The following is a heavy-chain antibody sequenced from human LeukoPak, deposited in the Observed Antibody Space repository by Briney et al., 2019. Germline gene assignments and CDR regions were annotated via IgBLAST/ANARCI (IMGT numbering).Heavy chain of an antibody. D-gene: IGHD3-22*01. J-gene: IGHJ5*02. V-gene: IGHV4-39*07. CDR1: GGSISSSSYY. Sequence: SETLSLTCTVSGGSISSSSYYWGWIRQPPGKGLEWIGNIYYSGSTYSNPSLKSRLTISLDTSKNQFSLKLSSVTAADTAVYYCARGGDSSGYEGRFDPWGQGTLVTVSS. CDR3: ARGGDSSGYEGRFDP. CDR2: IYYSGST.